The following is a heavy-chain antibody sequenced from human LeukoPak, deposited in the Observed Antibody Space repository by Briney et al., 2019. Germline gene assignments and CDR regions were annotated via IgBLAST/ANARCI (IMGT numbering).Heavy chain of an antibody. CDR2: IKQDGSEK. Sequence: QTGGSLRLSCAASGFTFSSYWMSWVRQAPGKGLEWVANIKQDGSEKYYVDSVKGRFTISRDNAKNSLYLQMNSLRAEDTAVYYCAKVALVVVITTPSFDYWGQGTLVTVSS. J-gene: IGHJ4*02. D-gene: IGHD3-22*01. CDR1: GFTFSSYW. V-gene: IGHV3-7*03. CDR3: AKVALVVVITTPSFDY.